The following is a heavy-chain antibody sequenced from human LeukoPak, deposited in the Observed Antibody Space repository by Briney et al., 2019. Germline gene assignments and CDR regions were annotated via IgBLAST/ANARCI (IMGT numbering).Heavy chain of an antibody. CDR2: ISHDGSNN. V-gene: IGHV3-30*18. J-gene: IGHJ4*02. D-gene: IGHD2-15*01. CDR3: AKVRVGTAHFDY. Sequence: PGGSLRLCCAASGFTFSNYGMHWVRQAPGKGLEWVVVISHDGSNNNYADSVKGRFTISRDNSKNTLYLQMNSLRPEDTAVYYCAKVRVGTAHFDYWGQGTLVTVSS. CDR1: GFTFSNYG.